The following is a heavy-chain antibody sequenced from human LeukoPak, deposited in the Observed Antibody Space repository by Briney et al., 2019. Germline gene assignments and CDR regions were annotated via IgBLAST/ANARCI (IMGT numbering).Heavy chain of an antibody. CDR3: AREGRFLEWLLTSRYFDY. CDR1: GGSISSSSYY. V-gene: IGHV4-39*07. CDR2: IYYSGSA. J-gene: IGHJ4*02. Sequence: SETLSLTCTVSGGSISSSSYYWGWIRQPPGKGLEWIGSIYYSGSAYYNPSLKSRVTISVDTSKNQFSLKLSSVTAADTAVYYCAREGRFLEWLLTSRYFDYWGQGTLVTVSS. D-gene: IGHD3-3*01.